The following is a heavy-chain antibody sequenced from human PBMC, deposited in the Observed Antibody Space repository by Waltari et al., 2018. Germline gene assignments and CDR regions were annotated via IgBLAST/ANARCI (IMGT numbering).Heavy chain of an antibody. CDR3: ARERDGYNHPYFDY. CDR1: GGSISSRGYY. V-gene: IGHV4-39*07. CDR2: VYYGGTT. D-gene: IGHD5-18*01. J-gene: IGHJ4*02. Sequence: QLQLQESGPGRVKPSETLSLTCTVSGGSISSRGYYWGWIRQPPGKGLEWIGNVYYGGTTYSNPSLESRVTVSLASSENPFSLKLTSVTAADTAVYYCARERDGYNHPYFDYWGQGTLVTVSS.